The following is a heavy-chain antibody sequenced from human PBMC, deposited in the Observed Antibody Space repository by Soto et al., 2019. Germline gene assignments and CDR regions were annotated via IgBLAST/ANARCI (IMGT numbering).Heavy chain of an antibody. V-gene: IGHV4-31*03. Sequence: QVQLQESGPGLVKPSQTLSLTCTVSRGSVSSGGYYWSWIRQHPGKGLEWIGYIYYNGITDYNPSLKSRLIISVDTSKNQFPLILSSVTAADTAVYYCARARFYGSERTVFDFWGQGTLVTVSS. J-gene: IGHJ4*02. D-gene: IGHD3-10*01. CDR3: ARARFYGSERTVFDF. CDR2: IYYNGIT. CDR1: RGSVSSGGYY.